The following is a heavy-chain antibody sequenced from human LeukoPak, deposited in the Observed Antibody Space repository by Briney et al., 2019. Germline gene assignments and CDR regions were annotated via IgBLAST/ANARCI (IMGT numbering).Heavy chain of an antibody. V-gene: IGHV3-53*01. CDR1: GFTVSSNY. Sequence: GGSLRLSCSASGFTVSSNYMSWVRQAPGKGLEWVSVIYSGGSTYYADSVKGRFTISRDNSKNTLYLQMNSLRAEDTAVYYCARGIVGAPAAFDYWGQGTLVTVSS. D-gene: IGHD1-26*01. CDR3: ARGIVGAPAAFDY. J-gene: IGHJ4*02. CDR2: IYSGGST.